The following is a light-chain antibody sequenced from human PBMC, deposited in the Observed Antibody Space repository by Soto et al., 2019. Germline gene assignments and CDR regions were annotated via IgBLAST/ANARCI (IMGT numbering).Light chain of an antibody. J-gene: IGLJ1*01. V-gene: IGLV2-14*03. CDR2: DVS. Sequence: QSVLTQPASVSGSPGQSITIPCSGTSSDVGSYNVVSWYQQHPGKAPKLVIYDVSNRPSGASPRFSGAKSGNTASLTIAGLQAEDEADYYCSSYTRRSTYVFGTGT. CDR1: SSDVGSYNV. CDR3: SSYTRRSTYV.